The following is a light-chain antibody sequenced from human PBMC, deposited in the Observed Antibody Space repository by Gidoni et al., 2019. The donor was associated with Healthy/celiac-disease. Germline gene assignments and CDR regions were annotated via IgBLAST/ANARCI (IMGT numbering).Light chain of an antibody. J-gene: IGLJ1*01. CDR1: SSDVGGYNY. V-gene: IGLV2-14*01. Sequence: QSALTQPASVSGSPGQSITISCTGTSSDVGGYNYVSWYQQHPGKAPKLMIYEVSNRPSGVPDRFSGSKSGNTASLTISGLQAEDEADYYFSSYTSSSTLVFGTGTKITVL. CDR2: EVS. CDR3: SSYTSSSTLV.